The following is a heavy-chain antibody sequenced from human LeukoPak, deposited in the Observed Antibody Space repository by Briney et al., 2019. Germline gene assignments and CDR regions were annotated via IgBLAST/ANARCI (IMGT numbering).Heavy chain of an antibody. D-gene: IGHD6-25*01. V-gene: IGHV3-30-3*01. Sequence: PGGSLRLSCAASGFTFSSYAMHWVRQAPGKGLEWVAVISYDGSNKYYADSVKGRFTISRDNSKNTLYLQMNSLRAEDTAVYYCARDLAADYYGMDVWGQGTTVTVSS. CDR3: ARDLAADYYGMDV. J-gene: IGHJ6*02. CDR1: GFTFSSYA. CDR2: ISYDGSNK.